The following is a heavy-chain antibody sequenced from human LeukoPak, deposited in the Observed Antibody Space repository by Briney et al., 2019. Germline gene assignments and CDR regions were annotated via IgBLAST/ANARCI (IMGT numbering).Heavy chain of an antibody. CDR3: ARVDNYGGNPPDY. V-gene: IGHV3-21*01. CDR2: ISSSTSYI. D-gene: IGHD4-23*01. CDR1: GFTFNSYT. Sequence: PGGSLRLSCAASGFTFNSYTMYWVRQAPGKGLEWVSSISSSTSYIYYADSVKGRFTISRDNAKNSLYLQMNSLRAEDTAAYYCARVDNYGGNPPDYWGQGTLVTVSS. J-gene: IGHJ4*02.